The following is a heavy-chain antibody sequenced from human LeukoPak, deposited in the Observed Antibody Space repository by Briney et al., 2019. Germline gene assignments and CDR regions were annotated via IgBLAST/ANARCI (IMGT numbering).Heavy chain of an antibody. CDR3: ARDATYSSGWYIDP. D-gene: IGHD6-19*01. V-gene: IGHV1-2*02. Sequence: WINHNSGGTNYAQKFQGRVTMTRDTSISTAYMELSRLRSDDTAVYYCARDATYSSGWYIDPWGQGTLVTVSS. J-gene: IGHJ5*02. CDR2: INHNSGGT.